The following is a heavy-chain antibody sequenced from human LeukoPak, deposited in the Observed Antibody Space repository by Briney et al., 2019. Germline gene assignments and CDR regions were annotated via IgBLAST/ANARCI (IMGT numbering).Heavy chain of an antibody. Sequence: GGSLRLSCAASGFTSSSYWMTWVRQAPGKGLEWVAVISDDATFTLYGDSVRGRFTISRDSSKNTLYLQMNSLRPEDTAVYYCARDPYRDAPDYFDYWGQGTLVTVSS. CDR2: ISDDATFT. J-gene: IGHJ4*02. CDR1: GFTSSSYW. V-gene: IGHV3-30-3*01. D-gene: IGHD1-14*01. CDR3: ARDPYRDAPDYFDY.